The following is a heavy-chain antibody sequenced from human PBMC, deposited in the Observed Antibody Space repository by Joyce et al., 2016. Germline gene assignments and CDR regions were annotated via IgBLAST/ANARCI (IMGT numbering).Heavy chain of an antibody. CDR3: ARGPVTMIDYYYMDV. D-gene: IGHD3-22*01. V-gene: IGHV1-69*06. J-gene: IGHJ6*03. CDR1: GGTFSSYA. CDR2: IIPIFDTP. Sequence: QVQLVQSGAEVKKPGSSVKVSCKASGGTFSSYAISWVRQAPGQGLEWMGGIIPIFDTPHYAQRFQGRVTVTADKSTSTAYMELSSLRSQDTAVYYCARGPVTMIDYYYMDVWGKGTTVTVSS.